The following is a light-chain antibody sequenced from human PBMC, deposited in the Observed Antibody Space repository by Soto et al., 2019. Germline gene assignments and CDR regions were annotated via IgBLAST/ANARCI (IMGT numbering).Light chain of an antibody. V-gene: IGLV2-14*03. CDR1: SSDVGGYNY. J-gene: IGLJ2*01. CDR2: DVI. Sequence: QSVLTQPASVSGSPGQSITISCTGTSSDVGGYNYVSWYQQHPGKAPKLMIYDVINRPSGVSNRFSSSKSGNSASLSISGLQAEDEADYYCSSCTSSRTYVVFGGGAKLTVL. CDR3: SSCTSSRTYVV.